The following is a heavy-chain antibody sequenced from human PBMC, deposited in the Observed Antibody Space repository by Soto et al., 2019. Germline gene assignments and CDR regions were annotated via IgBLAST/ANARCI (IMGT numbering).Heavy chain of an antibody. Sequence: SGGRESSYSRGWVRQAKGQGLEWMGGIIPIFGTANYAQKFQGRVTITADESTSTAYMELSSLRSEDTAVYYCARSAAAGTPSYFDYWGQGTLVTVSS. J-gene: IGHJ4*02. D-gene: IGHD6-13*01. CDR3: ARSAAAGTPSYFDY. V-gene: IGHV1-69*01. CDR1: GGRESSYS. CDR2: IIPIFGTA.